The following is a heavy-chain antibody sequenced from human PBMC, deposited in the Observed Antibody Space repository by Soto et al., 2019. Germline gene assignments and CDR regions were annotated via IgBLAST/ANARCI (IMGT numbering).Heavy chain of an antibody. V-gene: IGHV1-69*08. Sequence: QVQLVQSGAEVRKPGSSVKVSCKASGGTFSSYTISWVRQAPGQGLEWMGRIIPILGIANYAQKFQGRVTITAAKSTSTDYRELSSLRSEDTAVYYCARDLAYYYDSSGPSYFDYWGQGTLVTVSS. J-gene: IGHJ4*02. CDR1: GGTFSSYT. D-gene: IGHD3-22*01. CDR2: IIPILGIA. CDR3: ARDLAYYYDSSGPSYFDY.